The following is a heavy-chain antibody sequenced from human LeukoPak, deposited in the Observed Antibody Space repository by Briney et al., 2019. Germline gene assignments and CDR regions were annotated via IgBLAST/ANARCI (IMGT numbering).Heavy chain of an antibody. CDR1: GYTFTRYD. V-gene: IGHV1-8*03. CDR3: ARGLKGLDY. CDR2: MNPNSGNK. Sequence: ASVKVSCKASGYTFTRYDINWVRQATGQGLEWMGWMNPNSGNKGYAQKFQGRVTITRNISISTAYMELSNLRSEDTAVYYCARGLKGLDYWGQGTLVTVSS. J-gene: IGHJ4*02.